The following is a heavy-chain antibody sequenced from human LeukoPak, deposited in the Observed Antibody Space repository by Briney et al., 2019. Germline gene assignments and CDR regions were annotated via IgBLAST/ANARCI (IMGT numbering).Heavy chain of an antibody. J-gene: IGHJ4*02. V-gene: IGHV1-69*05. CDR1: GGTFSSYA. CDR2: IIPIFGTA. D-gene: IGHD6-13*01. CDR3: ARDHTGFSSSSWYDY. Sequence: ASVKVSCKASGGTFSSYAISWVRQAPGQGLQWMGGIIPIFGTANYAQKFQGRVTITTDESTSTACMELSSLRSEDTAVYYCARDHTGFSSSSWYDYWGQGTLVTVSS.